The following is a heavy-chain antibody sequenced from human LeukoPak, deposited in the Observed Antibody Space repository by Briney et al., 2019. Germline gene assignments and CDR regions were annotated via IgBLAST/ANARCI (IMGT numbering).Heavy chain of an antibody. J-gene: IGHJ6*02. CDR3: VRPTVAGSDYNGMDV. CDR1: GGSFSTGSYY. CDR2: IFTTGST. V-gene: IGHV4-61*02. Sequence: PSETLSLTCTVSGGSFSTGSYYWSWIREPAGKGLEWIGRIFTTGSTNYNPSLKSRVTISVDTSKNQFSLKLSSVTAADTAVYYCVRPTVAGSDYNGMDVWGQGTTVTVSS. D-gene: IGHD6-19*01.